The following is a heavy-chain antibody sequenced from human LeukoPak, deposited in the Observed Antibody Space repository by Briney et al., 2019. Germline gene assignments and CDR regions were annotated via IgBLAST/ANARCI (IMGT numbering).Heavy chain of an antibody. Sequence: PSETLSLTCTVSGGSISSYYWSWIRQPPGKGLEWIGYIYTSGSTNYNPSLKSRVTISVDTSKNQFSLKLSSVTAADTAVYYCARRSRVRGYGYYFDYWGQGTLVTVSS. CDR2: IYTSGST. CDR1: GGSISSYY. J-gene: IGHJ4*02. D-gene: IGHD3-22*01. V-gene: IGHV4-4*09. CDR3: ARRSRVRGYGYYFDY.